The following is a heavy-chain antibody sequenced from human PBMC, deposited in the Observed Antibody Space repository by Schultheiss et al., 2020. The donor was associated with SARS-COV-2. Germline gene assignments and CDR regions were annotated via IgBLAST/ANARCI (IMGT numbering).Heavy chain of an antibody. D-gene: IGHD3-3*01. J-gene: IGHJ4*02. V-gene: IGHV1-18*01. CDR2: ISAYNGNT. Sequence: ASVKVSCKASGYTFTSYGISWVRQAPGQGLEWMGWISAYNGNTNYAQKLQGRVTMTTDTSTSTAYMELRSLRSDDTAVYYCARDPYQAYYDFWSGYYKGFDYWGQGTLVTVSS. CDR1: GYTFTSYG. CDR3: ARDPYQAYYDFWSGYYKGFDY.